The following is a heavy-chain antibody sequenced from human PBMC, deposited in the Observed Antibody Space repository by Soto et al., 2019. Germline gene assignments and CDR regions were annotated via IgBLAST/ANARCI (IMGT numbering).Heavy chain of an antibody. V-gene: IGHV3-9*01. Sequence: EVQLVESGGGLVQPGRSLRLSCAVSEFTFDDFAVHWVRQAPGKGLEWVSGINWNSGSLAYADSVKGRFTISRDNAKNSLYLHLNSLRAEDTAFYYCAKAPNLVTHWFDPWGQGTLVTVSS. D-gene: IGHD3-9*01. CDR1: EFTFDDFA. CDR3: AKAPNLVTHWFDP. CDR2: INWNSGSL. J-gene: IGHJ5*02.